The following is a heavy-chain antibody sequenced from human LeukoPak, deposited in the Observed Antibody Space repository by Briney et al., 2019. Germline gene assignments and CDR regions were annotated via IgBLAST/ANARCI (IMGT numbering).Heavy chain of an antibody. CDR1: GYIFTSYW. CDR2: IYPGDSDT. Sequence: GESLQISCKGSGYIFTSYWIGWVRQLPGKGLEWMGIIYPGDSDTRYSPSFQGQVTISADKSISTAYLQWSSLKASDTAMYYCARRGQQLVLDYWGQGTLVTVSS. J-gene: IGHJ4*02. V-gene: IGHV5-51*01. D-gene: IGHD6-13*01. CDR3: ARRGQQLVLDY.